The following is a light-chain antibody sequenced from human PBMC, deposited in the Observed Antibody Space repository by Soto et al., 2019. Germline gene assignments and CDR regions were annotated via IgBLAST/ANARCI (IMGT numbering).Light chain of an antibody. J-gene: IGLJ1*01. V-gene: IGLV2-14*01. CDR3: CSYTSDITPYV. CDR2: AVS. CDR1: SSDVGGHND. Sequence: QSALPQPASVAGSPGQSITISCTGTSSDVGGHNDVSWYQQHPGKAPKLLIYAVSNRPSGVSNRFSGSKSGNTASLTISGLQAEDEADYYCCSYTSDITPYVFGTGTKVTVL.